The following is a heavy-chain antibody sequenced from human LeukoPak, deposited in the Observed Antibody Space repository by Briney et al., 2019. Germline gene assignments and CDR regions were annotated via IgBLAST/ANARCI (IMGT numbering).Heavy chain of an antibody. Sequence: PGGSLRLSCAASGFTFSSYSMNWVRQAPGKGLEWVSYISSSSSTIYYADSVKGRFTISRDNAKNSLYLQMNSLRAEDTAVYYCARDSTRYCSGGSCYEVYYYYYYMDVWGKGTTVTVSS. CDR1: GFTFSSYS. D-gene: IGHD2-15*01. CDR2: ISSSSSTI. CDR3: ARDSTRYCSGGSCYEVYYYYYYMDV. V-gene: IGHV3-48*01. J-gene: IGHJ6*03.